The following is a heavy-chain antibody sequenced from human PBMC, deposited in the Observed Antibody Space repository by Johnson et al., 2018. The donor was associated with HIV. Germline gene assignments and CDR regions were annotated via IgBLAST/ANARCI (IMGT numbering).Heavy chain of an antibody. CDR2: INWNGDNT. V-gene: IGHV3-20*04. Sequence: EVQLVESGGGVIRPGGSLRLSCTASGFTFDDYGMSWVRQAPGKGLEWVSGINWNGDNTGYTDSLKGRFTISRDNAKNSLYLEMNTVTAEDTAFYYCARFLGYYDSGGNYFGDAFDVWGQGTMVTVSS. D-gene: IGHD3-22*01. CDR3: ARFLGYYDSGGNYFGDAFDV. J-gene: IGHJ3*01. CDR1: GFTFDDYG.